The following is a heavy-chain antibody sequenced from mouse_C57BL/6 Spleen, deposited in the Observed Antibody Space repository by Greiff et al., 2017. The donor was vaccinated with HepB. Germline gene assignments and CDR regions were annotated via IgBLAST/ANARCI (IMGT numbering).Heavy chain of an antibody. Sequence: EVQLQQSGTVLARPGASVKMSCKTSGYTFTSYWMHWVKQRPGQGLEWIGAIYPGNSDTSYNQKFKGKAKLTAVTSASTAYMELSSLTNEDSAVDYCTRYGKRGIYYDYDGEGFAYWGQGTLVTVYA. J-gene: IGHJ3*01. CDR2: IYPGNSDT. CDR1: GYTFTSYW. CDR3: TRYGKRGIYYDYDGEGFAY. V-gene: IGHV1-5*01. D-gene: IGHD2-4*01.